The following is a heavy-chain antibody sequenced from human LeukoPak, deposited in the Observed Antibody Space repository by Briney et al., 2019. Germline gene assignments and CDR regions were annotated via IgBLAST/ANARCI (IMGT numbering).Heavy chain of an antibody. D-gene: IGHD5-24*01. CDR1: GGSISSGAYY. CDR3: ARGRWIQLPDY. CDR2: IYCSGST. Sequence: FQTLSLTCTVSGGSISSGAYYWNWIRQHPGKGLEWIGYIYCSGSTYYNPSLKSRVTMSVDTSKNQFSLKLSSVTAADTAVYYCARGRWIQLPDYWGLGTLATVSS. V-gene: IGHV4-31*03. J-gene: IGHJ4*02.